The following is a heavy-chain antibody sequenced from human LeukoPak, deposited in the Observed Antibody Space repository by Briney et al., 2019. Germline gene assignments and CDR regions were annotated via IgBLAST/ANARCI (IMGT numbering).Heavy chain of an antibody. D-gene: IGHD3-10*01. V-gene: IGHV4-34*01. Sequence: SETLSLTCAVYGGSFSGYYWSWIRQPPGKGLEWIGEINHSGSTNYNPSLKSRVTISVDTSKNQFSLKLSSVTAADTAVYYCARDKLLWFGELYSDAFDIWGQGTMVTVSS. CDR3: ARDKLLWFGELYSDAFDI. CDR1: GGSFSGYY. CDR2: INHSGST. J-gene: IGHJ3*02.